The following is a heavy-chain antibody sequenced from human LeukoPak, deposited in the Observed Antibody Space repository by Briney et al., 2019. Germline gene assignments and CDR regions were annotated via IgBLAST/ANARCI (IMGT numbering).Heavy chain of an antibody. V-gene: IGHV7-4-1*02. CDR2: INTNTGDP. Sequence: GASVKDSCKTSGYTFNVNSVNWVRQAPGQGLEWMGYINTNTGDPTYAQDFTGRFVFSLDTSVSTAYLQISSLEAEDTAIYYCTRDLNYNKLDPWGQGTLVTVSS. J-gene: IGHJ5*02. CDR3: TRDLNYNKLDP. CDR1: GYTFNVNS.